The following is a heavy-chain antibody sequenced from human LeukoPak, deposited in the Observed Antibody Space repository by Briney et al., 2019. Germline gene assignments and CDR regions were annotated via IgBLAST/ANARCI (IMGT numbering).Heavy chain of an antibody. J-gene: IGHJ2*01. Sequence: GGSLRLSCAVSGLNFRSFWMSWVRQAPGKGLEWVANIKQDGSEKFYVDSVKGRFTISRDNAKNSLYLQMNSLRAEDSAVYFCARGFYFSMTELYYLDLWGRGTLVTVSS. CDR2: IKQDGSEK. V-gene: IGHV3-7*04. CDR1: GLNFRSFW. CDR3: ARGFYFSMTELYYLDL. D-gene: IGHD2-8*01.